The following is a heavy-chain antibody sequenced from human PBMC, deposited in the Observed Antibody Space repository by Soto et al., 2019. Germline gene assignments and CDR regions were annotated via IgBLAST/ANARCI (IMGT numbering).Heavy chain of an antibody. V-gene: IGHV3-30*18. CDR2: ISYDGINK. J-gene: IGHJ5*02. CDR1: GFTFSSYC. Sequence: GGSLRLSCAASGFTFSSYCIHWVRQAPCKGLEWVAVISYDGINKYYADSVKGRFTISRDNSKKTLYLQMNSLRAEDTAVYYCAKDLVVRDDVWGSYVDPWGQGTLVPVYS. D-gene: IGHD3-16*01. CDR3: AKDLVVRDDVWGSYVDP.